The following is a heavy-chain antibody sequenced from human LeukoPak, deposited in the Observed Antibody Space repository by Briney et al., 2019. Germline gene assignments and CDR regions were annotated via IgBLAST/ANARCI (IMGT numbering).Heavy chain of an antibody. V-gene: IGHV4-39*07. D-gene: IGHD3-10*01. CDR2: IYYSGNT. CDR3: ARLYYYGSGRRYFDY. CDR1: GGSLSSSSYY. J-gene: IGHJ4*02. Sequence: SETLSLTCTVSGGSLSSSSYYWGWIRQPPGKGLEWIGSIYYSGNTYYNPSLKSRVTISLDTSKNQFSLKVNSVTAADTAVYYCARLYYYGSGRRYFDYWGQGTLVTVSS.